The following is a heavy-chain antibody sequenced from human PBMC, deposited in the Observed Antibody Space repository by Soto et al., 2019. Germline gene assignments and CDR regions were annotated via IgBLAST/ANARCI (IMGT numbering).Heavy chain of an antibody. CDR1: GGSISSSNW. D-gene: IGHD3-22*01. J-gene: IGHJ3*02. CDR3: AKDGNDSRWPAFDI. CDR2: IYHSGST. Sequence: SETLSLTCAVSGGSISSSNWWSWVRQPPGKGLEWIGEIYHSGSTNYNPSLKSRVTISVDKSKNQFSLKLSSVTAADTAVYYCAKDGNDSRWPAFDIWGQGTMVTVSS. V-gene: IGHV4-4*02.